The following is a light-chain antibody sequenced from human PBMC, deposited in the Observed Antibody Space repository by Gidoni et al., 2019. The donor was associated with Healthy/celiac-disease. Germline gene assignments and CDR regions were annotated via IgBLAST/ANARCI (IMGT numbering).Light chain of an antibody. CDR2: EVS. J-gene: IGLJ2*01. Sequence: QSALTQPPSVSGSPGQSVTISGTGTSSDVGSYNRVSWYQQPPGTAPKLMIYEVSNRPSGVPDRFSGSKSGNTASLTISGLQAEDEADYYCSSYTSSSTDVVFGGGTKLTVL. CDR1: SSDVGSYNR. V-gene: IGLV2-18*02. CDR3: SSYTSSSTDVV.